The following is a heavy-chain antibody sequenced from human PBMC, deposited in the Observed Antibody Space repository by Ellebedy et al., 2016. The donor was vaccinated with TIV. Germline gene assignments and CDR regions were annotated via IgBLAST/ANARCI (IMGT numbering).Heavy chain of an antibody. J-gene: IGHJ6*02. V-gene: IGHV3-7*01. D-gene: IGHD4-17*01. Sequence: GESLKISCTASEFAFYDDWMTWVRQAPGKGLEWVANIKKDGSDKYYVDSVKGRFTISRDNSKNSLFLQMDSLRAEDTAVYYCARDGAYGDYSPGFYGMDVWGQGTTVTVSS. CDR1: EFAFYDDW. CDR3: ARDGAYGDYSPGFYGMDV. CDR2: IKKDGSDK.